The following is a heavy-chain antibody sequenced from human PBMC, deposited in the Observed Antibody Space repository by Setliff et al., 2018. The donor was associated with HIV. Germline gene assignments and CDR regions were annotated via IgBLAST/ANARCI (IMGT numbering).Heavy chain of an antibody. D-gene: IGHD4-17*01. J-gene: IGHJ4*02. CDR2: IYYNGNT. CDR3: AREIYGGNSRPFDY. Sequence: PSETLSLTCTISGGSITGYFWSWIRQPPGKGLEWIGYIYYNGNTNYNPSLKSRGTISVGTSKNQFSLKLTSVTAADTAVYYCAREIYGGNSRPFDYWGQGTLVTAPQ. V-gene: IGHV4-59*01. CDR1: GGSITGYF.